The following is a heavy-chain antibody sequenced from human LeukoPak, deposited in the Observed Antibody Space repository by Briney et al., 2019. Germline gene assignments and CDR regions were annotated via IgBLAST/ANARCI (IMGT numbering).Heavy chain of an antibody. CDR1: GFTFSSYE. D-gene: IGHD2-2*01. Sequence: GGFMRLSCAASGFTFSSYEMNWVRQAPGKGLEWVANIKQDGSEKQYVDSVKGRFTISRDNAKNSLYLQMNSLRAEDTAVYYCAKEMDCSSTSCYWGLDYWGRGTLVTVSS. J-gene: IGHJ4*02. V-gene: IGHV3-7*04. CDR3: AKEMDCSSTSCYWGLDY. CDR2: IKQDGSEK.